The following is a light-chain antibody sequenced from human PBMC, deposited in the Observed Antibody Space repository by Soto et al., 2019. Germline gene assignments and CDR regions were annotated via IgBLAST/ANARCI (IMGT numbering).Light chain of an antibody. Sequence: EIVMTQSPSTVPVSPGERVTLSCRASQSVSIDLAWYQQKPGQAPRLLIYGASTRATDIPATFTGSGSGTEFTLTISSLQSEDIAVYYCQQYKKWPQTFGQGTKVDIK. CDR2: GAS. V-gene: IGKV3-15*01. CDR1: QSVSID. J-gene: IGKJ1*01. CDR3: QQYKKWPQT.